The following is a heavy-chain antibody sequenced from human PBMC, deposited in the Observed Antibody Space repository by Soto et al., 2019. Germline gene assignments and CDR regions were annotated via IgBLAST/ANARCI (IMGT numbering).Heavy chain of an antibody. J-gene: IGHJ6*02. CDR1: GGSISSYY. V-gene: IGHV4-59*01. CDR3: ARDLAVAGTREVPRDYYYYGMDV. D-gene: IGHD6-19*01. Sequence: SETLSLTCTVSGGSISSYYWSWIRQPPGKGLEWIGYIYYSGSTNYNPSLKSRVTISVDTSKNQFSLKLSSVTAADTAVYYCARDLAVAGTREVPRDYYYYGMDVWGQGTTVTVSS. CDR2: IYYSGST.